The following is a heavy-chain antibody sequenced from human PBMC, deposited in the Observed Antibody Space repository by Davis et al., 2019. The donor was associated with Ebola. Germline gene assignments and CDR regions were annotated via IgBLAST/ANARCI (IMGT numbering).Heavy chain of an antibody. D-gene: IGHD7-27*01. CDR2: LSTSGGTT. V-gene: IGHV3-23*01. CDR1: GFPFRNYA. Sequence: PGGSLRLSCAASGFPFRNYAMSWVRQAPGKGLEWVSSLSTSGGTTYYADAVKGRFTISRDNLNNTLYLQMSSLRADDTAFYFCAKTYTGGFRLTLRDAFDFWGRGTMVTVSS. J-gene: IGHJ3*01. CDR3: AKTYTGGFRLTLRDAFDF.